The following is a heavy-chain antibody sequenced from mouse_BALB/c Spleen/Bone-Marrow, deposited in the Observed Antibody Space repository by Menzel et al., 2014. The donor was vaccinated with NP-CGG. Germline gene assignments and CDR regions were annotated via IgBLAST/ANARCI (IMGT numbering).Heavy chain of an antibody. CDR3: AQQGQGY. CDR1: GYSFTSHW. D-gene: IGHD4-1*02. J-gene: IGHJ2*01. CDR2: IYPGSDIT. Sequence: QVQLQQPGAELVKPGTSVKMSCKASGYSFTSHWMHWVKQRPGQGLEWIGDIYPGSDITSYNEKFKSKATLTVDPSSSTPYMQHSSVASEDTAMYYCAQQGQGYWGQGTTLTVSS. V-gene: IGHV1-55*01.